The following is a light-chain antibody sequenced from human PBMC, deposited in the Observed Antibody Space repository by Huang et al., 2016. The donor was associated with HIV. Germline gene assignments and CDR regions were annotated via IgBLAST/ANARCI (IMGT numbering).Light chain of an antibody. CDR1: QSVSSN. CDR3: QQYNNCPKVFT. CDR2: GAS. J-gene: IGKJ3*01. Sequence: EIVMTQSPATLSVSPGERATLSCRASQSVSSNLAWYQQNPGQAPRLLIYGASTRATGIPARFSVSGSGTEFTLTISSLQSEDFAVYYCQQYNNCPKVFTFGPGTKVDIK. V-gene: IGKV3-15*01.